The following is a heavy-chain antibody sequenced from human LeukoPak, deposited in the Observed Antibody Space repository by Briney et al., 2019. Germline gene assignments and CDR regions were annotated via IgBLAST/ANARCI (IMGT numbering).Heavy chain of an antibody. CDR3: AKDDSSGYYDYYYMDV. J-gene: IGHJ6*03. CDR1: GFTFSSYW. CDR2: IKQDGSEK. V-gene: IGHV3-7*01. Sequence: GGSLRLSCAASGFTFSSYWMSWVRQAPGKGPEWVANIKQDGSEKYYADSVKGRFTISRDNSKNTLYLQMNSLRAEDTAVYYCAKDDSSGYYDYYYMDVWGKGTTVTVSS. D-gene: IGHD3-22*01.